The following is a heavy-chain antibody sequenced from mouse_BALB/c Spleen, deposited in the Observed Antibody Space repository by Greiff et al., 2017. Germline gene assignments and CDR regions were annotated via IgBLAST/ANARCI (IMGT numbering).Heavy chain of an antibody. J-gene: IGHJ3*01. Sequence: EVMLVESGGGLVQPGGSRKLSCAASGFTFSSFGMHWVRQAPEKGLEWVAYISSGSSTIYYADTVKGRFTISRDNPKNTLFLQMTSLRSENTAMYYCARSGGYDGPAWFAYWGQGTLVTVSA. V-gene: IGHV5-17*02. D-gene: IGHD2-2*01. CDR2: ISSGSSTI. CDR1: GFTFSSFG. CDR3: ARSGGYDGPAWFAY.